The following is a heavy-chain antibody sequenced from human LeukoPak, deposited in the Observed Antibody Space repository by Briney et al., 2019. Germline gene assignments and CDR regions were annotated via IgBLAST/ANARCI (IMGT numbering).Heavy chain of an antibody. V-gene: IGHV3-23*01. J-gene: IGHJ4*02. Sequence: GGSLRLSCAASGFTFSSYAMSWVRQAPGKGLEWVSAISGSGGSTYYADSVKGRFTISRDNSKNTLFLQMNSLRAEDTAVYYCAKDAAPPYCGGDCPFYLDYRGQGNLVTVSS. CDR3: AKDAAPPYCGGDCPFYLDY. D-gene: IGHD2-21*02. CDR2: ISGSGGST. CDR1: GFTFSSYA.